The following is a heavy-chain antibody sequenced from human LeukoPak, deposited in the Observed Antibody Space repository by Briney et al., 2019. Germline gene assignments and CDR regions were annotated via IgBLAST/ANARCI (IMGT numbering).Heavy chain of an antibody. J-gene: IGHJ6*02. V-gene: IGHV4-34*01. CDR3: ARETEMHIDV. Sequence: PSETLSLTCAVYGGSFSGYYWSWIRQPPGKGLEWIGEINHSGSTNYNPSLKSRVTISVDTSKNQFSLKLSSVTAADTAVYYCARETEMHIDVWGQGTTVTVSS. CDR2: INHSGST. D-gene: IGHD5-24*01. CDR1: GGSFSGYY.